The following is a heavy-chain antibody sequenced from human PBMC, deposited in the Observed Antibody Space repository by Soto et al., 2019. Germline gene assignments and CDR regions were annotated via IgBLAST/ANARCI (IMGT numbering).Heavy chain of an antibody. CDR3: SGCSGGACHQNYGMDV. CDR1: GFTFSTCT. J-gene: IGHJ6*02. Sequence: EVHLVESGGGLVKPGGSLRLSCAVSGFTFSTCTRNWFRQAPGKGLEWFSSISPSTSHIYYADSVKGRFTISRDNAKNSLFLQMNSLRAEDTAVYYCSGCSGGACHQNYGMDVWGQGTTVTVSS. D-gene: IGHD2-15*01. V-gene: IGHV3-21*01. CDR2: ISPSTSHI.